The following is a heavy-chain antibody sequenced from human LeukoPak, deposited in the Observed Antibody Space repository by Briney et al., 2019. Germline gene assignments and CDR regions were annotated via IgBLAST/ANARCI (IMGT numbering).Heavy chain of an antibody. CDR2: IGKAGDT. CDR3: TVGTDSGWIL. J-gene: IGHJ4*02. CDR1: GYIFSNYD. V-gene: IGHV3-13*01. D-gene: IGHD6-19*01. Sequence: PGGSLRLSCAASGYIFSNYDMHWVRQAAGKGLEWVSGIGKAGDTYYSGSVKGRFTTSRENAKNSLYLQMNSLRAEDTGIYFCTVGTDSGWILWGQGTLVTVSS.